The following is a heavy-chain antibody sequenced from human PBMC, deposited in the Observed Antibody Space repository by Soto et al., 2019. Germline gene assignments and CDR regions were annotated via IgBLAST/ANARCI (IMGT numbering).Heavy chain of an antibody. CDR1: GGSISSYY. CDR2: IYYSGST. CDR3: ARDPGDHIATYYYYGMDV. V-gene: IGHV4-59*01. Sequence: SETLSLTCTVSGGSISSYYWSWIRQPPGKGLEWIGYIYYSGSTNYNPSLKSRVTISVDTSKNQFSLKLSSVTAADTAVYYCARDPGDHIATYYYYGMDVWGQGTTVTVSS. J-gene: IGHJ6*02. D-gene: IGHD2-21*02.